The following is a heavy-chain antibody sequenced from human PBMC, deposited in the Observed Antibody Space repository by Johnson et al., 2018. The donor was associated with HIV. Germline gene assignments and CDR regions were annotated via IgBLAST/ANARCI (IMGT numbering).Heavy chain of an antibody. CDR2: ISYDGSNK. Sequence: VQLVESGGGVVQPGRSLRLSCAASGFTFSSYGMHWVRQAPGKGLEWVAVISYDGSNKYYADSVKGRFTISRDNSKNTLYLQMNSLRAEDTAVYYCARAGLSYCGGDCYRILDIWGQGTMVTVSS. CDR1: GFTFSSYG. D-gene: IGHD2-21*01. CDR3: ARAGLSYCGGDCYRILDI. V-gene: IGHV3-33*05. J-gene: IGHJ3*02.